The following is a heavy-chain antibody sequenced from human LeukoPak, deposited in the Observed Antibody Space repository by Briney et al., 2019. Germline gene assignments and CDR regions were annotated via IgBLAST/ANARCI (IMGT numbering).Heavy chain of an antibody. CDR1: GGSISSYY. D-gene: IGHD3-22*01. CDR2: IYTSGST. V-gene: IGHV4-4*07. CDR3: ARERYYYDSSGYYYVLDY. J-gene: IGHJ4*02. Sequence: SETLSLTCTVSGGSISSYYWSWIRQPAGKGLEWIGRIYTSGSTNYNPSLKSRVTLSVDTSKNQFSLKLSSVTAADTAVYYCARERYYYDSSGYYYVLDYWGQGTLVTVSS.